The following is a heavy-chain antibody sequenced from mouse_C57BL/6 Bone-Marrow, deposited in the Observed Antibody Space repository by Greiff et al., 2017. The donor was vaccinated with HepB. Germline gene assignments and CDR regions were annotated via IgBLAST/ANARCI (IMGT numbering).Heavy chain of an antibody. V-gene: IGHV1-82*01. Sequence: VKLVESGPELVKPGASVKISCKASGYAFSSSWMNWVKQRPGKGLEWIGRIYPGDGDTNYNGKFKGKATLTADKSSSTAYMQLSSLTSEDSAVYFCARPLYYGSGYPGYWGQGTTLTVSS. J-gene: IGHJ2*01. CDR3: ARPLYYGSGYPGY. CDR1: GYAFSSSW. D-gene: IGHD1-1*01. CDR2: IYPGDGDT.